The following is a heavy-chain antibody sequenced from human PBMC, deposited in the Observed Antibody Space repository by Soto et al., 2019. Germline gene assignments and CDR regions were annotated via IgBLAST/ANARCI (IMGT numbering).Heavy chain of an antibody. Sequence: QVQLQESGPGLVKPSQTLSLTCTVSGGSISSGDYYWSWIRQPPGKGLEWIGYIYYSGSTYYNPSLKSRVTISPDTSKNQSSLQLSSVTAADTAVYYCARERPDGSRLDPWGQGTLVTVSS. V-gene: IGHV4-30-4*01. D-gene: IGHD6-13*01. CDR3: ARERPDGSRLDP. J-gene: IGHJ5*02. CDR2: IYYSGST. CDR1: GGSISSGDYY.